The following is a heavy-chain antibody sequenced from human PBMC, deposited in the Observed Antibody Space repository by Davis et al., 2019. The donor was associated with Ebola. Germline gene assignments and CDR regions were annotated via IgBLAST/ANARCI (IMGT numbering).Heavy chain of an antibody. V-gene: IGHV1-2*04. J-gene: IGHJ4*02. CDR3: ARDGCSNISCYPGDY. CDR2: INPNSGGT. D-gene: IGHD2-2*01. CDR1: GYTFTGYY. Sequence: ASVTVSCKASGYTFTGYYMHWVRQAPGQGLEWMGWINPNSGGTNYAQQFQGWVTMTRDTSISTAYMELSRLRSDDTAVYFCARDGCSNISCYPGDYWGQGTLVSVSS.